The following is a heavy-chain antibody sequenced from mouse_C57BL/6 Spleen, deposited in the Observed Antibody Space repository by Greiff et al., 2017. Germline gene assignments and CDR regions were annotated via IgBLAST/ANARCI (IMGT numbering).Heavy chain of an antibody. CDR2: IYPGNSVT. CDR1: GYTFTSYW. Sequence: VQLQQSGTVLARPGASVKMSCKTSGYTFTSYWMHWVKQRPGQGLEWIGAIYPGNSVTSYNQQCKGKAKLTAVTAASTAYMELSSLTNEDSAVYYCTREGVGATKYFDVWGTGTTVTVSS. J-gene: IGHJ1*03. V-gene: IGHV1-5*01. CDR3: TREGVGATKYFDV. D-gene: IGHD1-1*01.